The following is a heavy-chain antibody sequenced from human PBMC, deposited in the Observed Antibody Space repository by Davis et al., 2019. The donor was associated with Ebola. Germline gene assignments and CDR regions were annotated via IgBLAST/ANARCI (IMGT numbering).Heavy chain of an antibody. CDR2: SYHSGST. J-gene: IGHJ6*02. Sequence: MPGGSLRLSCAVSGGSISSSNWCSCVRHPPGKGLEWIGESYHSGSTNYNPSLKSRVTISVDKSKNQFSLKLSSVTAADTAVYYCARDRGRSGPNGHYYYGMDVWGQGTTVTVSS. V-gene: IGHV4-4*02. D-gene: IGHD3-16*01. CDR3: ARDRGRSGPNGHYYYGMDV. CDR1: GGSISSSNW.